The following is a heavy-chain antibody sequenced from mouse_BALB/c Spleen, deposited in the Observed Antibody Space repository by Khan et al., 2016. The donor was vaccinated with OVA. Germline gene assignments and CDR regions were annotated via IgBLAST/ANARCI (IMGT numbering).Heavy chain of an antibody. V-gene: IGHV14-3*02. CDR1: GFNIKDTY. D-gene: IGHD1-1*01. CDR3: ATYYYGSSRYFDY. Sequence: VQLKVSGAELVKPGASVKLSCTLSGFNIKDTYMHWVKQRPEQGLEWIGRIDPANGNTKYDPKFQGKAPITADTSSTTAYLQLSSLTSKDTAVYYCATYYYGSSRYFDYWGQGTTLTVAS. CDR2: IDPANGNT. J-gene: IGHJ2*01.